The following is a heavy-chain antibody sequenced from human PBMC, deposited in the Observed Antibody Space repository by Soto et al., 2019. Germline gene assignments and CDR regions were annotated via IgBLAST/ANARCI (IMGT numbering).Heavy chain of an antibody. J-gene: IGHJ3*02. CDR1: GFTFSSYW. CDR2: INSDGSST. CDR3: ARDGVWFGELLDAFDI. D-gene: IGHD3-10*01. V-gene: IGHV3-74*01. Sequence: GGSLRLSCAASGFTFSSYWMHWVRQAPGKGLVWVSRINSDGSSTSYADSVKGRFTISRDNAKNSLYLQMNSLRAEDTAVYYCARDGVWFGELLDAFDIWGQGTMVTVSS.